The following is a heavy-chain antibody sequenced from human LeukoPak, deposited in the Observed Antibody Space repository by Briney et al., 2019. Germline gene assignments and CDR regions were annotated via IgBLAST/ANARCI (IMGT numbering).Heavy chain of an antibody. CDR2: IRYDGSNK. J-gene: IGHJ4*02. D-gene: IGHD2-8*01. V-gene: IGHV3-30*02. Sequence: PGGSLRLSCAASGFTFSSYGMHWVRQAPGKGLEWVAFIRYDGSNKYYADSVKGRFTISRDNSKNTLYLQMNSLRAEDTAVYYCAKDMLEDYTFPHYFDYWGQGTLVTVSS. CDR1: GFTFSSYG. CDR3: AKDMLEDYTFPHYFDY.